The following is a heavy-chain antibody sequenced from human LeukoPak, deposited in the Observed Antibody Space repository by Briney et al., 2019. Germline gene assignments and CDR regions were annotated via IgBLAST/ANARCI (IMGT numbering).Heavy chain of an antibody. CDR3: AKEADPYWYFDL. V-gene: IGHV3-23*01. CDR1: GFTLSSYW. CDR2: ISGSGGST. J-gene: IGHJ2*01. Sequence: GGSQRLSCAASGFTLSSYWMSWVRQAPGKGLEWVSAISGSGGSTYYADSVKGRFTISRDNSKNTLYLQMNSPRAEDTAVYYCAKEADPYWYFDLWGRGTLVTVSS.